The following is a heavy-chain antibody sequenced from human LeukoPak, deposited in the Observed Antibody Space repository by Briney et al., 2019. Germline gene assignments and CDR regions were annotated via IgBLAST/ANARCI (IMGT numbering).Heavy chain of an antibody. Sequence: PGRSLRLSCAASGFTFSSYAMHWVRQAPGKGLEWVAVISYDGSNKYYADSVKGRFTISRDNAKNSLYLQMNSLRAEDTAVYYCARFIAVGDYFDYWGQGTLVTVSS. V-gene: IGHV3-30*04. D-gene: IGHD6-13*01. J-gene: IGHJ4*02. CDR3: ARFIAVGDYFDY. CDR1: GFTFSSYA. CDR2: ISYDGSNK.